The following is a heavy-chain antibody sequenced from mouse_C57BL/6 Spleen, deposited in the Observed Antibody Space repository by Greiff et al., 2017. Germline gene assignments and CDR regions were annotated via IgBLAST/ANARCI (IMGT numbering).Heavy chain of an antibody. CDR2: IDPSDSYT. CDR1: GYTFTSYW. CDR3: ARTRKQLRVYYAMDY. D-gene: IGHD3-2*02. Sequence: QVQLQQPGAELVRPGTSVKLSCKASGYTFTSYWMHWVKQRPGQGLEWIGVIDPSDSYTNYNQKFKGKATLTVDTSSSTACMQLSSLTSEYSAVYYWARTRKQLRVYYAMDYWGQGTSVTVSS. V-gene: IGHV1-59*01. J-gene: IGHJ4*01.